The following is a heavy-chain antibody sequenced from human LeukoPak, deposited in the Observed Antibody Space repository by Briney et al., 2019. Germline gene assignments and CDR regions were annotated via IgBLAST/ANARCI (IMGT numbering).Heavy chain of an antibody. CDR3: AREGASYDFWSGYGYAFDI. D-gene: IGHD3-3*01. J-gene: IGHJ3*02. CDR2: IYHSEST. Sequence: PSETLSLTCAVSGYSISSGYYWGWIRPPPGKGLEWIRSIYHSESTYYNPSLKSRVTISVDTSKNQFSLKLSSVTAADTAVYYCAREGASYDFWSGYGYAFDIWGQGTMVTVSS. V-gene: IGHV4-38-2*02. CDR1: GYSISSGYY.